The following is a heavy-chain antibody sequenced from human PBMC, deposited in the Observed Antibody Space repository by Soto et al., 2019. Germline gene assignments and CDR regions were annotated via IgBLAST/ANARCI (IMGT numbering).Heavy chain of an antibody. D-gene: IGHD3-3*01. Sequence: ASVKVSCKASGYTFTGYYMHWVRQAPGQGLEWMGWINPNSGGTNYAQKFQGWVTMTRDTSISTAYMELSRLRSDDTAVYYCARDRGAETYYDFWSGYYSYNWFDPWGQGTLVTVSS. CDR2: INPNSGGT. J-gene: IGHJ5*02. V-gene: IGHV1-2*04. CDR1: GYTFTGYY. CDR3: ARDRGAETYYDFWSGYYSYNWFDP.